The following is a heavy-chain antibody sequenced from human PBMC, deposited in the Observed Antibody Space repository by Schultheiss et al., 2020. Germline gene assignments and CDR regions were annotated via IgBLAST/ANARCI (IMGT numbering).Heavy chain of an antibody. J-gene: IGHJ6*03. CDR2: ISYSGTT. Sequence: SETLSLTCTVSGGSISNYYWNWIRQPPGKGLAWIGYISYSGTTNYNPSLKSRVTILVDRSKNQFYLKLTSVTAVDTAVYYCARAHSSSLYVDYYYYMDVWGKGTTVTVSS. D-gene: IGHD6-13*01. CDR1: GGSISNYY. CDR3: ARAHSSSLYVDYYYYMDV. V-gene: IGHV4-59*01.